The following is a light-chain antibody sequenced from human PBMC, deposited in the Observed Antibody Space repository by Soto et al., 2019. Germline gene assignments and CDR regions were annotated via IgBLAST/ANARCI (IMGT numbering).Light chain of an antibody. CDR1: QSVLYSSNNKNY. J-gene: IGKJ3*01. CDR3: QQYYSTPFT. CDR2: WAS. Sequence: DIVMTQSPDSLAVSLGERATINCKSSQSVLYSSNNKNYLAWYQQKPGQPPKLLIYWASTRESGVPDRFSGSGSGIDFTLTISRLQAEDVAVYYCQQYYSTPFTFGPGTKVDIK. V-gene: IGKV4-1*01.